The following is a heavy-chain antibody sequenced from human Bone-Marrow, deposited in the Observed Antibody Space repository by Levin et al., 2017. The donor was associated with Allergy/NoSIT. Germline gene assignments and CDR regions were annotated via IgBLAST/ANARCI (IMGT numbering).Heavy chain of an antibody. J-gene: IGHJ4*02. CDR1: GGSLTDYY. D-gene: IGHD3-10*01. Sequence: SQTLSLTCAVSGGSLTDYYWSWLRLSPGKGLEWIGEVDAYGHTNYNPSFKTRVTLSADRSKNHFFLQLMSVTAADTAVYFCARDSLTQLRGVTLDSWGQGTLVTVSS. CDR3: ARDSLTQLRGVTLDS. V-gene: IGHV4-34*01. CDR2: VDAYGHT.